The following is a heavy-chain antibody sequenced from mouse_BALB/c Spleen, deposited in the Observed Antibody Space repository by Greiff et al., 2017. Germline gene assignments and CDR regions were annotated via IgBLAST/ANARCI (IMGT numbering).Heavy chain of an antibody. CDR3: TRDRYYGGYFDV. D-gene: IGHD1-1*01. Sequence: EVKVEESGGGLVQPGGSMKLSCVASGFTFSNYWMNWVRQSPEKGLEWVAEIRLKSNNYASHYAESVKGRFTISRDDSKSSVYLQMNNLRAEDTGIYYCTRDRYYGGYFDVWGAGTTVTVSS. V-gene: IGHV6-6*02. J-gene: IGHJ1*01. CDR2: IRLKSNNYAS. CDR1: GFTFSNYW.